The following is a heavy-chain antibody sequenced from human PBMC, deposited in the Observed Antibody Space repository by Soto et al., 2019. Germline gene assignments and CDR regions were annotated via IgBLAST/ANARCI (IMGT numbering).Heavy chain of an antibody. CDR3: ARSGSTVTSDVDY. Sequence: EVQLVESGGGLVKPGGSLRLSCAASGFTFSSYSMNWVRQAPGKGLEWVSSISSGSSYIYYADSVKGRFTISRDNAKNSLYLQMNSLRAEDTAVYYCARSGSTVTSDVDYWGQGTLVTVSS. CDR1: GFTFSSYS. CDR2: ISSGSSYI. D-gene: IGHD4-17*01. V-gene: IGHV3-21*01. J-gene: IGHJ4*02.